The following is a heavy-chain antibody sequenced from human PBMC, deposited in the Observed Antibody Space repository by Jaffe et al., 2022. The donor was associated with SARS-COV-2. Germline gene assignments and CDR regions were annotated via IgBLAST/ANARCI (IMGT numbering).Heavy chain of an antibody. CDR1: GGSISSGGYY. V-gene: IGHV4-31*03. CDR2: IYYSGST. D-gene: IGHD6-13*01. CDR3: ASTPDSASSWYRNNWFDP. Sequence: QVQLQESGPGLVKPSQTLSLTCTVSGGSISSGGYYWSWIRQHPGKGLEWIGYIYYSGSTYYNPSLKSRVTISVDTSKNQFSLKLSSVTAADTAVYYCASTPDSASSWYRNNWFDPWGQGTLVTVSS. J-gene: IGHJ5*02.